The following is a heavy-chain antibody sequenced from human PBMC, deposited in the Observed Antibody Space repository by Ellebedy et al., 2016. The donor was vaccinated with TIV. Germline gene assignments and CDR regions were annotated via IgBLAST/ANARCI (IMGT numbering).Heavy chain of an antibody. V-gene: IGHV3-48*04. CDR2: ISGSSSTI. D-gene: IGHD4-17*01. CDR3: ARGAVDYGDDETESDYYGMDV. J-gene: IGHJ6*02. Sequence: GGSLRLSCAASGFTFSSYSMSWVRQAPGKGLEWVSYISGSSSTIYYADSVKGRFTISRDNAKNTLFLQLNSLRAEDTAVYYWARGAVDYGDDETESDYYGMDVWGQGTTVTVSS. CDR1: GFTFSSYS.